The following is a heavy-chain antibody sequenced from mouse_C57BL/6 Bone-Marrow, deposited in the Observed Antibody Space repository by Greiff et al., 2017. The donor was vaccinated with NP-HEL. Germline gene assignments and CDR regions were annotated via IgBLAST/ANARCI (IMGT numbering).Heavy chain of an antibody. CDR2: IDPETGGT. V-gene: IGHV1-15*01. D-gene: IGHD3-1*01. J-gene: IGHJ2*01. CDR1: GYTFTDYE. CDR3: TRRGLYESY. Sequence: VQLQQSGAELVRPGASVTLSCKASGYTFTDYEMHWVKQTPVHGLEWIGAIDPETGGTAYNQKFKGKAILTADKSSSTAYMELRSLTSEDSAVYYCTRRGLYESYWGQGTTLTVSS.